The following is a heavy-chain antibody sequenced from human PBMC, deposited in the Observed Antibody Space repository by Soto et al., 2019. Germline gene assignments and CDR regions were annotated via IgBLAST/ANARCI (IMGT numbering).Heavy chain of an antibody. Sequence: QVQLQESGPGLMKPSETLSLTCTVSGGSVSNDAYYWSWIRQPPGKGLEWIGYIYHSGSTYYNPPLKSRVIISVDMSENQFSVRVNSVTAADTAVYYCARLGIVCVFPFVHWGQGTLVNVSS. D-gene: IGHD3-10*02. CDR2: IYHSGST. CDR3: ARLGIVCVFPFVH. J-gene: IGHJ4*02. CDR1: GGSVSNDAYY. V-gene: IGHV4-61*08.